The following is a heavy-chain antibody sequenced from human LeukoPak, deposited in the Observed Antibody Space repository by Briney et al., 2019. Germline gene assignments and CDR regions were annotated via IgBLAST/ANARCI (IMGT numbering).Heavy chain of an antibody. CDR1: RFTFSRYW. CDR2: INSDGIST. Sequence: GGSLRLSCAASRFTFSRYWMHWVSQAPGEGLVWVSCINSDGISTSYADSVKGRFTISRDNAKNALYLQMNSLRAEDTAVYYCARDGNYYDSSGPADYWGQGTLVTVPS. CDR3: ARDGNYYDSSGPADY. J-gene: IGHJ4*02. D-gene: IGHD3-22*01. V-gene: IGHV3-74*01.